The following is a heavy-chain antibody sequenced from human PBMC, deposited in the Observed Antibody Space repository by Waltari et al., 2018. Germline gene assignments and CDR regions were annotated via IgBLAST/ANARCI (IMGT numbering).Heavy chain of an antibody. CDR3: ARSTPYYYGSGSYQDYYYYYGMDV. J-gene: IGHJ6*02. CDR2: IHYSGST. D-gene: IGHD3-10*01. Sequence: QVQLQESGPGLVKPSETLSLTCTVSGGSISSYYWSWIRQPPATGLVWLWYIHYSGSTNYNPSLKSRVTISVDTSKNQFSLKLSSVTAADTAVYYCARSTPYYYGSGSYQDYYYYYGMDVWGQGTTVTVSS. V-gene: IGHV4-59*01. CDR1: GGSISSYY.